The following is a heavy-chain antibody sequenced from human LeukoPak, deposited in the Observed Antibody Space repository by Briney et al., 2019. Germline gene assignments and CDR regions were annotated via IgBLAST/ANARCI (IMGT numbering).Heavy chain of an antibody. CDR3: AKAVRSMVTGGGYFDS. V-gene: IGHV3-23*01. CDR2: ISGSGGSI. Sequence: GGSLRLSCAASGFTFSSYAMSWVRQAPGKGPEWVSAISGSGGSIYYADSVKGRFTISRDNSKNTLYLQMNSLRAEDTAVYYCAKAVRSMVTGGGYFDSWGQGTLVTVSS. CDR1: GFTFSSYA. J-gene: IGHJ4*02. D-gene: IGHD3-10*01.